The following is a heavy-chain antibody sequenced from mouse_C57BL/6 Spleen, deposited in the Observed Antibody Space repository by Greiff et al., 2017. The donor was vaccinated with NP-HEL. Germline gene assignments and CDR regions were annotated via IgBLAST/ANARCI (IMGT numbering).Heavy chain of an antibody. D-gene: IGHD1-1*01. CDR3: ARNYDSSYWYFDV. V-gene: IGHV1-4*01. CDR1: GYTFTSYT. J-gene: IGHJ1*03. CDR2: INPSSGYT. Sequence: VKLQESGAELARPGASVKMSCKASGYTFTSYTMHWVKQRPGQGLEWIGYINPSSGYTKYNQKFKDKATLTADKSSSTAYMQLSSLTSEDSAVYYCARNYDSSYWYFDVWGTGTTVTVSS.